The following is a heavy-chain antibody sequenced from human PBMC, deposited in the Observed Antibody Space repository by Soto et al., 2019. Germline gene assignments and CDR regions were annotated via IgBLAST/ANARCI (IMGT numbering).Heavy chain of an antibody. Sequence: GGSLRLSCAASGFTFSSYGMHWVRQAPGKGLEWVAVIWYDGSNKYYADSVKGRFTISRDNSKNTLYLQMNSLRAEDTAVYYCARVYDSSGYHGAFDIWGQGTMVTVSS. CDR1: GFTFSSYG. D-gene: IGHD3-22*01. CDR3: ARVYDSSGYHGAFDI. CDR2: IWYDGSNK. V-gene: IGHV3-33*01. J-gene: IGHJ3*02.